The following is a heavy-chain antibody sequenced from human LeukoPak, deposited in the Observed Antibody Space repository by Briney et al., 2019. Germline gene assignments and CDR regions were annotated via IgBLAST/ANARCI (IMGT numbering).Heavy chain of an antibody. J-gene: IGHJ3*02. CDR3: AKKAYYYDSSGYQGDAFDI. V-gene: IGHV3-23*01. CDR1: GFTFSSYA. Sequence: GGSLRLSCAASGFTFSSYAMSWVRQAPGKGLEWVSAISGSGGSTYYADSVKGRFTISRDNSKNTLYLQMNSLRAEDTAVYYCAKKAYYYDSSGYQGDAFDIWGQGTMVTVSS. CDR2: ISGSGGST. D-gene: IGHD3-22*01.